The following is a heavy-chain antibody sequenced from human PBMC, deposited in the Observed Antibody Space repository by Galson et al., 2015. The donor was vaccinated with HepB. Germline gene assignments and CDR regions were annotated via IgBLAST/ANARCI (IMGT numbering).Heavy chain of an antibody. D-gene: IGHD3-3*01. J-gene: IGHJ4*02. CDR1: GSTFTSYG. Sequence: SVKVSCKASGSTFTSYGISWVRQAPGQGLEWMGWISAYNGNTNYAQKLQGRVTMTTDTSTSTAYMELRSLRSDDTAVYYCARDSDDFWSGYCVYWGQGTLVTVSS. V-gene: IGHV1-18*04. CDR2: ISAYNGNT. CDR3: ARDSDDFWSGYCVY.